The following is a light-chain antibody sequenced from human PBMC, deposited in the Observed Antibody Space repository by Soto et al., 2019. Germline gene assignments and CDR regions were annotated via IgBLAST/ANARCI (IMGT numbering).Light chain of an antibody. CDR1: SSNIGSKA. CDR3: AAWDDSLKGVV. V-gene: IGLV1-44*01. CDR2: SSS. Sequence: QAVVTQPPSASGTPGQRVTISCSGSSSNIGSKAVNWYQHLPGTAPKLLIYSSSQRPSGVPDRFSGSKSGTSASLAISGLQSEDEADYYCAAWDDSLKGVVFGGGTKLTV. J-gene: IGLJ2*01.